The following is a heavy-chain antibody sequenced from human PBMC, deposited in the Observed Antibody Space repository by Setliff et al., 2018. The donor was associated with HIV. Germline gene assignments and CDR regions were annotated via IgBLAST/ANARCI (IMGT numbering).Heavy chain of an antibody. D-gene: IGHD4-17*01. CDR1: GYSVSSPYY. CDR3: ARYTVDTFFFDY. V-gene: IGHV4-38-2*02. CDR2: IYHSGST. J-gene: IGHJ4*02. Sequence: PSETLSLTCSVSGYSVSSPYYWAWIRQSPGKGLEWIGSIYHSGSTYYSPSLESRVIISVDAANEQFSLRLSSVTAADTAVYYCARYTVDTFFFDYWGQGRLVTVSS.